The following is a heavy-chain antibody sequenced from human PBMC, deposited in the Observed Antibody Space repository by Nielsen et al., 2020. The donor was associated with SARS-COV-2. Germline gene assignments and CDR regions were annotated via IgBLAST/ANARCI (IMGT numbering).Heavy chain of an antibody. CDR2: INPSGGST. J-gene: IGHJ6*02. CDR3: ARNPAANYYYYGMDV. Sequence: ASVKVSCKASGCTFTSYYMHWVRQAPGQGLEWMGIINPSGGSTSYAQKFQGRVTMTRDTSTSTVSMELSSLRSEDTAVYYCARNPAANYYYYGMDVWGQGTTVTVSS. CDR1: GCTFTSYY. D-gene: IGHD6-13*01. V-gene: IGHV1-46*01.